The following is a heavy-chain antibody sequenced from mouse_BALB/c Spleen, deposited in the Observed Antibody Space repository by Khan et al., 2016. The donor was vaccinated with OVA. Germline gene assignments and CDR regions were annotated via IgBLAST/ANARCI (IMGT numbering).Heavy chain of an antibody. CDR3: ARRGLGWELDC. V-gene: IGHV1-7*01. CDR2: INPSTGYT. CDR1: GYTFINYW. J-gene: IGHJ2*01. Sequence: QVQLKESGAELAKPGASVKMSCKASGYTFINYWILWVKQRPGQGLEWIGYINPSTGYTEYNQNFKDKATLTADKSSSTAYMQLSRLTCEDTAVYYCARRGLGWELDCWGQGTTLTVSS. D-gene: IGHD2-14*01.